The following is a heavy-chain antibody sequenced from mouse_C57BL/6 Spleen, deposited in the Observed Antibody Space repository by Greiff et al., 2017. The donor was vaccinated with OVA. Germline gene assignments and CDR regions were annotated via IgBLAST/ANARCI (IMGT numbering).Heavy chain of an antibody. V-gene: IGHV1-18*01. J-gene: IGHJ2*01. Sequence: EVKLQESGPELVEPGASVKIPCKASGYTFTDYNMDWVKQSHGKSLEWIGDINPNNGGTIYNQKFKGKATLTVDKSSSTAYMELRSLTSEDTAVYYCARASFSTTVVGSFDYWGQGTTLTVSS. CDR1: GYTFTDYN. D-gene: IGHD1-1*01. CDR2: INPNNGGT. CDR3: ARASFSTTVVGSFDY.